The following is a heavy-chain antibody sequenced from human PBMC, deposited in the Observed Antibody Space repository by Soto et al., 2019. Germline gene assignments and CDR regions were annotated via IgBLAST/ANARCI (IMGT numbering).Heavy chain of an antibody. J-gene: IGHJ6*02. CDR2: ISAYNGKT. Sequence: ASVKCYFNASGYTFTSDVISWVRQAPGQVLDWIGWISAYNGKTNYAQNLQGRVTMTTDTSTSTAYMELRSLRSDDTAVYYCARVVTGKKEVWGQGTTVSVSS. CDR3: ARVVTGKKEV. D-gene: IGHD1-20*01. V-gene: IGHV1-18*04. CDR1: GYTFTSDV.